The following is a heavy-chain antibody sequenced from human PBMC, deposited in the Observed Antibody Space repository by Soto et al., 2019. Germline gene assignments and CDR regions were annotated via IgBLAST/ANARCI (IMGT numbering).Heavy chain of an antibody. CDR1: GYTFTRYF. D-gene: IGHD3-16*01. Sequence: QVQLVQSGAEVKNPGASVKVSCKASGYTFTRYFIGWARQAPGQGLEWMGWINTYNGNTNYAQNVQGRVTLTTDTSTSTAYMELRSLRSNDTAIYYCAMVDVYVTPSPQDVWGQGTTVIVSS. J-gene: IGHJ6*02. V-gene: IGHV1-18*01. CDR3: AMVDVYVTPSPQDV. CDR2: INTYNGNT.